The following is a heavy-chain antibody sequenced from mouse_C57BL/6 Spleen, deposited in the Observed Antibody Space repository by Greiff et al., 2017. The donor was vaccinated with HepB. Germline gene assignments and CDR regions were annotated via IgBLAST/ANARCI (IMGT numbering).Heavy chain of an antibody. CDR3: ARNSSFAY. J-gene: IGHJ3*01. D-gene: IGHD3-1*01. CDR2: ISSGSSTI. V-gene: IGHV5-17*01. CDR1: GFTFSDYG. Sequence: DVHLVESGGGLVKPGGSLKLSCAASGFTFSDYGMHWVRQAPEKGLEWVAYISSGSSTIYYADTVKGRFTISRDNAKNTLFLQITSLRSEDTAMYYCARNSSFAYWGQGTLVTVSA.